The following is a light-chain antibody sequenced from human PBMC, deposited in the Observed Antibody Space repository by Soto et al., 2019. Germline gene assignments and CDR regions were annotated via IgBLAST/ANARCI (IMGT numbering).Light chain of an antibody. CDR2: SNN. CDR1: SSNIGSYT. CDR3: AAWDDSLNGVL. Sequence: QPVLTQPPSASGTPGQRVTISCSGSSSNIGSYTVNWYQHVPGTAPKLLMYSNNQRPSGVPDRFSGSRSGTSVSLAISGLQSEDEADYYCAAWDDSLNGVLFGGGPKLTVL. V-gene: IGLV1-44*01. J-gene: IGLJ2*01.